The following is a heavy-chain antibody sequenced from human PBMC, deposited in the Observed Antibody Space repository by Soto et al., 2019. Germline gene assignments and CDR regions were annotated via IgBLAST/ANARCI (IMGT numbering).Heavy chain of an antibody. D-gene: IGHD4-17*01. Sequence: EVQLVESGGGLVHPGGSLRPSCAASGFTFSSYSMNWVRQAQGKGLEWVLYISSSSSTIYYADSVKGRFTISRDNAKNSLYLQMNSMRAEDTAVYYCARRAATVTTVRDYLGQGTLVTVST. CDR1: GFTFSSYS. V-gene: IGHV3-48*01. CDR3: ARRAATVTTVRDY. CDR2: ISSSSSTI. J-gene: IGHJ4*02.